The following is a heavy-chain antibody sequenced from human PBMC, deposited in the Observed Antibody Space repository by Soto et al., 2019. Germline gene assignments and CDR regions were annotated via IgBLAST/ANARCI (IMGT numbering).Heavy chain of an antibody. J-gene: IGHJ3*02. Sequence: SVKVSCKASGGTFSSYAISWVRQAPGQGLEWMGGIIPIFGTANYAQKFQGRVTITADESTSTAYMELSSLRSEDTAVYYCASEIVGATTLFAFDIWGQGTMVTVSS. V-gene: IGHV1-69*13. D-gene: IGHD1-26*01. CDR2: IIPIFGTA. CDR3: ASEIVGATTLFAFDI. CDR1: GGTFSSYA.